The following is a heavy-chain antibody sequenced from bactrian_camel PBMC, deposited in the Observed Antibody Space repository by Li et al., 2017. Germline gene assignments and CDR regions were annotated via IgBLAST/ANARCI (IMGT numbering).Heavy chain of an antibody. CDR1: GDSDSRGC. D-gene: IGHD3*01. Sequence: HVQLVESGGASVQAGGSLTLSCVASGDSDSRGCMAWFRQAPGKEREGVASITSDGTSTYAESVKGRFTISKDYDKNTVLLQMNSLKPEDTAMYYCAADKMGGVCIGGGMDRLEEKDWGQGTQVTVS. J-gene: IGHJ4*01. CDR2: ITSDGTS. CDR3: AADKMGGVCIGGGMDRLEEKD. V-gene: IGHV3S53*01.